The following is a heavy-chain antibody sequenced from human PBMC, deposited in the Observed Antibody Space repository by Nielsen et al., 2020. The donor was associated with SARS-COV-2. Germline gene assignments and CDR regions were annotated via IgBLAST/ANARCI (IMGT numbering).Heavy chain of an antibody. J-gene: IGHJ6*02. CDR3: AREASGYDHYKYGMDV. CDR2: IYFTGRT. Sequence: SETLSFTCTVSGASISSGGYFWSWIRQHPGKGLEWIGYIYFTGRTSYNPSLKSRVAMSVDTSKNQFSLDLKSVTAADTAVYYCAREASGYDHYKYGMDVWGLGATVTDSS. V-gene: IGHV4-31*03. D-gene: IGHD5-12*01. CDR1: GASISSGGYF.